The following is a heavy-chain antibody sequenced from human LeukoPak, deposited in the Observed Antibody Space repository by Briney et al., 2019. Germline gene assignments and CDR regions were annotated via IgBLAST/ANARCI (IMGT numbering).Heavy chain of an antibody. V-gene: IGHV4-38-2*02. D-gene: IGHD4-17*01. CDR1: GYSISSGYY. J-gene: IGHJ4*02. CDR3: ARSSGGDTTFDY. CDR2: IYHNGST. Sequence: KPSETLSLTCTVSGYSISSGYYWGWIRQPPGKGLEWIGSIYHNGSTYYNPSLKSRVTISVDTSKNQFSLKLSSVTAADMAVYYCARSSGGDTTFDYWGQGTLVTVSS.